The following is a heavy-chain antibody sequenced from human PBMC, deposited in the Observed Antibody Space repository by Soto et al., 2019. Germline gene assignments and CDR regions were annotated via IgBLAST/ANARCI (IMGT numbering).Heavy chain of an antibody. CDR2: IIPIFGTA. Sequence: QVQLVQSGAEVKKPGSSLKVSCKASGGTFSSYAISWVRLAPGQGLEWMGGIIPIFGTANYAQKFHGRVTITADESTSTAYMELSSLRSEDTAVYYGAGGDRGGGATTGYWGQGTLVTVSS. J-gene: IGHJ4*02. CDR1: GGTFSSYA. CDR3: AGGDRGGGATTGY. D-gene: IGHD1-26*01. V-gene: IGHV1-69*01.